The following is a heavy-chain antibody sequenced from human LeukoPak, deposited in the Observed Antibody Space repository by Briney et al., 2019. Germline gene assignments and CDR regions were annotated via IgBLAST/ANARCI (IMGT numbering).Heavy chain of an antibody. Sequence: GESLRLSCAASGFTFSSYWRSWVRQAPGKGLEWVANIKEDGSEKNYVDSVKGRFTISRDNAKNSLYLQMNRLRAEDTAVYYCATTLTNFYYYYYMDVWGKGTTVTVSS. CDR2: IKEDGSEK. D-gene: IGHD4-17*01. J-gene: IGHJ6*03. V-gene: IGHV3-7*01. CDR1: GFTFSSYW. CDR3: ATTLTNFYYYYYMDV.